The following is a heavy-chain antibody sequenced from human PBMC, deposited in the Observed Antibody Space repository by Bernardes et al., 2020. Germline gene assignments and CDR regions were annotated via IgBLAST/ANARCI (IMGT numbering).Heavy chain of an antibody. Sequence: GESLKISCKGSGYSFTSYWISWVRQMPGKGLEWMGRIDPSDSYTNYSPSFHGHVTISADKSISTAYLQWSSLKASDTAMYYCARSYSSSWYGLFWFDPWGQGTLVTVSS. V-gene: IGHV5-10-1*01. D-gene: IGHD6-13*01. CDR3: ARSYSSSWYGLFWFDP. J-gene: IGHJ5*02. CDR1: GYSFTSYW. CDR2: IDPSDSYT.